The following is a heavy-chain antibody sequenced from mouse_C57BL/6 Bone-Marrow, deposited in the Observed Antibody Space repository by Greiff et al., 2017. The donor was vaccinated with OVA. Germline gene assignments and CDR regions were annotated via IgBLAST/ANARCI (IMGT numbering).Heavy chain of an antibody. J-gene: IGHJ3*01. D-gene: IGHD4-1*01. V-gene: IGHV2-2*01. CDR3: ASNWGVAY. Sequence: VQLKESGPGLVQPSQSLSITCTVSGFSLTSYGVHWVRQSPGKDLEWLGVIWSGGSTAYNAAFISRLSISKDNAKSQVFFKRNSLQADDTAIYYCASNWGVAYWGQGTLVTVSA. CDR2: IWSGGST. CDR1: GFSLTSYG.